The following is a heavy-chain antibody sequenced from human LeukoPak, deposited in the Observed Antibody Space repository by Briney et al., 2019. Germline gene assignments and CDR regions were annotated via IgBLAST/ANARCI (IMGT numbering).Heavy chain of an antibody. V-gene: IGHV1-2*02. Sequence: ASVKVSCKASGYTFTGYYMHWVRQAPGQGLEWMGWINPNSGGTNYAQKFQGRVTMTRDTSISTAYMELSRLRSDDTAVYYCARVPGSGSSPFDYWGQGTLVTVSS. CDR2: INPNSGGT. J-gene: IGHJ4*02. CDR3: ARVPGSGSSPFDY. D-gene: IGHD3-10*01. CDR1: GYTFTGYY.